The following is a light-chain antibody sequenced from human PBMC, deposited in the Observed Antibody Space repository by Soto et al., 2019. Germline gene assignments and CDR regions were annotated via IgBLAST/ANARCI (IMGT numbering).Light chain of an antibody. V-gene: IGKV1-9*01. J-gene: IGKJ1*01. CDR3: QLLNSYPL. Sequence: DIQLTQSPSFLSASVGDRVTITCRASQGISNYLAWYQQKPGKAPKLLILAASTLQSGVPSRFSGSGSGTEFTLTISSLQPEDFATYYCQLLNSYPLFGQGTKVQIK. CDR2: AAS. CDR1: QGISNY.